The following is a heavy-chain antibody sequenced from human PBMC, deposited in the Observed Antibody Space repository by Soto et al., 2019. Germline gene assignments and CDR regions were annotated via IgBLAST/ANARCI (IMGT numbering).Heavy chain of an antibody. Sequence: SETLSLTCTVSGVSIRSSSYYWGWIRQPPGKGLEWIGSIYYSGSTYYNPSLKSRVTISVDTSKNQFSLKLSSVTAADTAVYYCARRATIFGVVIIQNWFDPWGQGTLVTVSS. CDR1: GVSIRSSSYY. CDR3: ARRATIFGVVIIQNWFDP. V-gene: IGHV4-39*01. D-gene: IGHD3-3*01. J-gene: IGHJ5*02. CDR2: IYYSGST.